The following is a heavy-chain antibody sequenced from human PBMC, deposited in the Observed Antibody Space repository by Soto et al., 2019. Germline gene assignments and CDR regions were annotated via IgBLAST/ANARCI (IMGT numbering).Heavy chain of an antibody. Sequence: SETLSLTCTVSGGSISSSSYYWGWIRQPPGKGLEWIGSIYYSGSTYYNPSLKSRVTISVDTSKNHFSLKLSSVTAADTAVYCCARGSYFCGCSCYSGWSYSCGQGSLVTVSS. CDR2: IYYSGST. V-gene: IGHV4-39*02. D-gene: IGHD2-15*01. J-gene: IGHJ5*01. CDR3: ARGSYFCGCSCYSGWSYS. CDR1: GGSISSSSYY.